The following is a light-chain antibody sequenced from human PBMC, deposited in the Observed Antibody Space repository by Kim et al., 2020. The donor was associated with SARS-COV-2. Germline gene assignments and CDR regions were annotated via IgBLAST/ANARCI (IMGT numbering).Light chain of an antibody. CDR2: GAF. Sequence: EIVMTQSPATLSVSPGERATLSCRASQSVSSNLAWYQQKYGQAPRLLIYGAFTRATGIPARFSGSGSGTEFTLTISSLQSEDFAVYYCQQYNNWWTFGQGTKVDIK. V-gene: IGKV3-15*01. J-gene: IGKJ1*01. CDR3: QQYNNWWT. CDR1: QSVSSN.